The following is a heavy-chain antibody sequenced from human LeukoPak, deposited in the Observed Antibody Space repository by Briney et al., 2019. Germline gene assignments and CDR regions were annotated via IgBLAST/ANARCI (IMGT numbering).Heavy chain of an antibody. V-gene: IGHV1-69*01. J-gene: IGHJ6*02. CDR3: ARAPPAANYYYYYGMDV. Sequence: ASVKVSCKASGGTFSSYAISWVQQAPGQRLEWMGGIIPIFGTANYAQKFQGRVTITADESTSTAYMELSSLRSEDTAVYYCARAPPAANYYYYYGMDVWGQGTTVTVSS. CDR1: GGTFSSYA. D-gene: IGHD2-2*01. CDR2: IIPIFGTA.